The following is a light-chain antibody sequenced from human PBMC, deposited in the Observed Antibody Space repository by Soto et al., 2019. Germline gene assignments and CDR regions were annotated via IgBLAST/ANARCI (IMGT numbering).Light chain of an antibody. CDR1: QVISSY. CDR2: GAS. Sequence: IQLTQSPSSLSASVGDRVTITCRASQVISSYLAWYQQKPGKAPKLLIYGASTLQSGVPSRFSGRGSGTDFTLTISSLQPEDFGTYYCLQLDSYPRTFGQGTKVEIK. J-gene: IGKJ1*01. V-gene: IGKV1-9*01. CDR3: LQLDSYPRT.